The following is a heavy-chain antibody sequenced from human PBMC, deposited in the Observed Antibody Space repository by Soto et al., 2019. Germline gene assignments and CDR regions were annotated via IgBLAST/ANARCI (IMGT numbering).Heavy chain of an antibody. J-gene: IGHJ4*02. V-gene: IGHV1-69*12. CDR1: GGTFINYA. CDR2: LILPFGTP. CDR3: ARGPDYEGYFGY. Sequence: QVRLVQSGAEVKKPGASVKVSCEASGGTFINYAIAWVRQAPGQGVEWMGGLILPFGTPNCAQKFQGRITISAEESMTTVYMKRSGRTSEDTAVYYGARGPDYEGYFGYWGRGTLVTVSS. D-gene: IGHD3-22*01.